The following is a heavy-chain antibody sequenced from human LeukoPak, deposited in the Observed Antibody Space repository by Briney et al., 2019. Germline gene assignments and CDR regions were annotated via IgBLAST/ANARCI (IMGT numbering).Heavy chain of an antibody. CDR3: ARGIKDIVVVPAAFWWFDP. Sequence: SETLSLTCAVSGGSISSGGYSWSWIRQPPGKGLEWIGYIYHSGSTYYNPSLKSRVTISVDRSKNQFSLKLSSVTAADTAVYYCARGIKDIVVVPAAFWWFDPWGQGTLVTVSS. D-gene: IGHD2-2*01. J-gene: IGHJ5*02. CDR1: GGSISSGGYS. V-gene: IGHV4-30-2*01. CDR2: IYHSGST.